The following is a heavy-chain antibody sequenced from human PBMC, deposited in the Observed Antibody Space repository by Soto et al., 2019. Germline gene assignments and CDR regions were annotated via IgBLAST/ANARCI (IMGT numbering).Heavy chain of an antibody. CDR3: TRHHGPTTSENWFDP. CDR1: GYTFFTYD. V-gene: IGHV1-18*01. CDR2: ISTYSGDT. Sequence: ASVKVSCKASGYTFFTYDISWVRQAPGQGLEWMGWISTYSGDTKYAQKFQGRVTMTTDTSTTTAYLELRSLRSDDTAVYYCTRHHGPTTSENWFDPWGQGTLVTVS. D-gene: IGHD5-12*01. J-gene: IGHJ5*02.